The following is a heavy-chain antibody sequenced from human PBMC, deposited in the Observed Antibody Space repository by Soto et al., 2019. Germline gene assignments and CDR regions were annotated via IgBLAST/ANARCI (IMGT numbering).Heavy chain of an antibody. CDR1: GFTFSGSA. D-gene: IGHD7-27*01. CDR2: IRSEANSYAT. CDR3: RSNWALDY. Sequence: EVHLVESGGGLVQPGGSLKLSCAASGFTFSGSAMHWVRQASGKGLEWVGRIRSEANSYATAYAASVKGRFTISRDDSKNTTYLQMNSLKTEDTAVYYCRSNWALDYWGQGTLVTVSS. V-gene: IGHV3-73*01. J-gene: IGHJ4*02.